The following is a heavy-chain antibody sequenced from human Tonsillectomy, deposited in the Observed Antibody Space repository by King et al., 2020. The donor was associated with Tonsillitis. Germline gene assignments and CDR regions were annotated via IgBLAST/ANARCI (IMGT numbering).Heavy chain of an antibody. J-gene: IGHJ4*02. V-gene: IGHV3-30*02. D-gene: IGHD3-22*01. CDR3: AKEQYDSSGYYYVFDY. Sequence: VQLVESGGGVVQPGGSRRLSCAVSGFTFSTYGMHWVRQAPGKGLEWVAFIRYDGSNQYYADSVKGRFTISRDNSKNTLYLQMNSLRVEDTAVYYCAKEQYDSSGYYYVFDYWGQGTLVTVSS. CDR1: GFTFSTYG. CDR2: IRYDGSNQ.